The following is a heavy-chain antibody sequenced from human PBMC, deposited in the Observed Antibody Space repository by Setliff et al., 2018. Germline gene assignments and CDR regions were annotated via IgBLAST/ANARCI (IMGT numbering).Heavy chain of an antibody. V-gene: IGHV1-69*13. D-gene: IGHD1-26*01. J-gene: IGHJ4*02. CDR1: GGTFSSYA. Sequence: VKVSCKASGGTFSSYAITWVRQAPGQGLEWMGRIIPIFGTANYAQKFQGRVTITADKSTSTAYMELSSLRSEDTAVYYCARSPPSILVGAIDYWGQGTLVTVSS. CDR2: IIPIFGTA. CDR3: ARSPPSILVGAIDY.